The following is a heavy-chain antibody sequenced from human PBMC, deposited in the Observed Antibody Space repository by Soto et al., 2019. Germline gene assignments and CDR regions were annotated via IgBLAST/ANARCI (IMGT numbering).Heavy chain of an antibody. J-gene: IGHJ3*01. D-gene: IGHD3-22*01. V-gene: IGHV3-21*06. CDR2: ISGDSNYI. CDR1: GFSFSGYN. Sequence: WGSLRLSCAASGFSFSGYNMNWVRQAPGKGLEWVSSISGDSNYIYYADSVQGRFTISRDNTKNSVYLQMNSLRAEDTAVYYCARVVYFDRSAYGLWGQGTMVTVSS. CDR3: ARVVYFDRSAYGL.